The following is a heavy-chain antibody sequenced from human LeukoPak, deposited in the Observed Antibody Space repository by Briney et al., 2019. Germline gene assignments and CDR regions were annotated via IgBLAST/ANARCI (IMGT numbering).Heavy chain of an antibody. CDR2: MYYKGST. D-gene: IGHD6-13*01. J-gene: IGHJ5*02. CDR3: ARDPYSSSWKNWFDP. V-gene: IGHV4-39*07. CDR1: GDSIISSYF. Sequence: SETLSLTCSVSGDSIISSYFWAWIRQPPGKGLEWIGSMYYKGSTYYNLSLKSRVTISVDTSKNHFSLKLNSVTAADTAVYYCARDPYSSSWKNWFDPWGQGILVTVSS.